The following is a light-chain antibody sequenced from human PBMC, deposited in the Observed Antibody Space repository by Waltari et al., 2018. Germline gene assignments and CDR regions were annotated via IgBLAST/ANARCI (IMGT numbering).Light chain of an antibody. CDR1: QSVGRA. CDR3: QHYVRLPAT. CDR2: GAS. J-gene: IGKJ1*01. Sequence: EIVLTPSPGSLSSSPGERVTLSCRASQSVGRALAWYQQKPGQSPRLLIFGASNRATGIPDRFRGSGSETDFSLTISRLEPEDFAVYYCQHYVRLPATFGRGTKVEIK. V-gene: IGKV3-20*01.